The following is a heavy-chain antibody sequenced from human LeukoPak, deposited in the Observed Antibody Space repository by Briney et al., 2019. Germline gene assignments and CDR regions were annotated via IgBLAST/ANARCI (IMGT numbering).Heavy chain of an antibody. D-gene: IGHD3-3*01. CDR2: ISYDGSNK. J-gene: IGHJ4*02. Sequence: GGSLRLSCAASGFTFSSYAMHWVRQAPGKGLEWVAVISYDGSNKYYADSVKGRFTISRDNSKNTLYLQMNSLRAEDTAVYYCANTIFGVVIAAFDYWGQGTLVTVSS. V-gene: IGHV3-30-3*01. CDR1: GFTFSSYA. CDR3: ANTIFGVVIAAFDY.